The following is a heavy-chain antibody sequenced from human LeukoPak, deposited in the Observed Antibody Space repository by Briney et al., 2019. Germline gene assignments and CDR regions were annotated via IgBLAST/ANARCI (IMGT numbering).Heavy chain of an antibody. V-gene: IGHV3-30*18. J-gene: IGHJ4*02. Sequence: EGSLRLSCAASGFTFSSYGMHWVRRAPGKGLEWVAVISYDGSNKYYADSVKGRFTISRDNSKNTLYLQMNSLRAEDTAVYYCAKSGDILTGYYSYWGQGTLVTVSS. CDR3: AKSGDILTGYYSY. CDR2: ISYDGSNK. D-gene: IGHD3-9*01. CDR1: GFTFSSYG.